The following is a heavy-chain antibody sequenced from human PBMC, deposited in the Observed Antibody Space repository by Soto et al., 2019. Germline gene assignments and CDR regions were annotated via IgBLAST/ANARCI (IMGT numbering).Heavy chain of an antibody. D-gene: IGHD4-17*01. CDR2: IRSKVYGGTT. J-gene: IGHJ4*02. CDR1: GFTFGDYA. V-gene: IGHV3-49*03. Sequence: EEQLVESGGGSVQPGRSLRLSCTGSGFTFGDYAVTWFRQAPGKGLECVGFIRSKVYGGTTEYAASVAGRFSISRDDSKSIAYLQMDSLRIEDTALYFCTRDWRVTVTTTFLWGQGTLVTVSA. CDR3: TRDWRVTVTTTFL.